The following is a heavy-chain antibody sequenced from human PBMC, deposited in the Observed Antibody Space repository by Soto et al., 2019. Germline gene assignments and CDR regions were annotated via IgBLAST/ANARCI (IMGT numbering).Heavy chain of an antibody. Sequence: EVQLVESGGGLEQPGQSLRVSCAASGFSFSSYSMNWVRQAPGKGLEWISYISSSKTYIWYADSVKGRFTISRDKAKNALSLQMNSLRYEDTAGYYCVRDSGWAFDICGLGTIVTVSS. CDR3: VRDSGWAFDI. J-gene: IGHJ3*02. D-gene: IGHD6-19*01. CDR1: GFSFSSYS. V-gene: IGHV3-48*02. CDR2: ISSSKTYI.